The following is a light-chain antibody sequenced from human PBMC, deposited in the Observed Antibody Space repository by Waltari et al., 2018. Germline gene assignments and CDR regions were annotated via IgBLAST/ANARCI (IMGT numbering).Light chain of an antibody. CDR2: AAS. Sequence: DIQMTQSPSSLSASVGDRVTITCRASETIISYLNWYQQKPGEAPNLLIYAASSLQSGVPSRFSGSGSGTDFTLTISSLQAEDFATYYCQQSYSTPYTFGQGTKLEIK. J-gene: IGKJ2*01. CDR1: ETIISY. CDR3: QQSYSTPYT. V-gene: IGKV1-39*01.